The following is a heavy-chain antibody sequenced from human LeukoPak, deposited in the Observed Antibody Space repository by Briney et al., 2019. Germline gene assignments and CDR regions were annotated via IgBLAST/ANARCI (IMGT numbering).Heavy chain of an antibody. D-gene: IGHD3-22*01. J-gene: IGHJ3*02. Sequence: GGSLRLSCAASGFTFSTYDMNWARQAPGKGLEWVSSISKSSDYIKYADSVRGRFTISRDNAKNSLYLQMNSLRAEDTAVYYCARFYYYDSSGSKGDAFDIWGQGTMVTVSS. V-gene: IGHV3-21*01. CDR1: GFTFSTYD. CDR2: ISKSSDYI. CDR3: ARFYYYDSSGSKGDAFDI.